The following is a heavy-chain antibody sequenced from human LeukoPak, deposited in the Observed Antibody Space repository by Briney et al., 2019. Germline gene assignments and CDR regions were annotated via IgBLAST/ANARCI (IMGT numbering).Heavy chain of an antibody. V-gene: IGHV1-46*01. CDR3: ARDGSHYDFWTRPPNWFDP. CDR1: GYTFTGYY. D-gene: IGHD3-3*01. Sequence: ASVKVSCKASGYTFTGYYMHWVRQAPGQGLEWMGIINPSGGSTSYAQKFQGRVTMARDMSTSTVYMELSSLRSEDTAVYYCARDGSHYDFWTRPPNWFDPWGQGTLVTVSS. J-gene: IGHJ5*02. CDR2: INPSGGST.